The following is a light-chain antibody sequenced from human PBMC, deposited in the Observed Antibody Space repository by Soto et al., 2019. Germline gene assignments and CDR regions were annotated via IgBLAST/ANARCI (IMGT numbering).Light chain of an antibody. CDR2: GAS. CDR1: LTIGDS. V-gene: IGKV1-39*01. CDR3: LQNYNHPLT. Sequence: DIQMTQSPSSLSASVGDRVTITCRASLTIGDSLSWFQQKAGKPPTLLIYGASALQSGVPARFSGSGSGTDFTLTISNMQREDLETYYCLQNYNHPLTLGQGTKVDIK. J-gene: IGKJ1*01.